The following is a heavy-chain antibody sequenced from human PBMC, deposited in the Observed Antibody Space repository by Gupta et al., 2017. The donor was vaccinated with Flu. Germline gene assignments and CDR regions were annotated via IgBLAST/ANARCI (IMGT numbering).Heavy chain of an antibody. D-gene: IGHD4-17*01. CDR3: ATVTSGC. V-gene: IGHV3-74*03. J-gene: IGHJ4*02. CDR2: INPDGSST. CDR1: GLTFSTTD. Sequence: AASGLTFSTTDLQWVRQAPGKGLVWVSRINPDGSSTTYAESVKGRFTISRDNAKNTLYLQMNSLGDDDTAVYYCATVTSGCWGQGTLVTVSS.